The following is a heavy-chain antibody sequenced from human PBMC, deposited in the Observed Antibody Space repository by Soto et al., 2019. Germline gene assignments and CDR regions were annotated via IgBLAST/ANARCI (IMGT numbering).Heavy chain of an antibody. V-gene: IGHV3-23*01. CDR1: GFTFSRYA. D-gene: IGHD3-22*01. Sequence: PWGSLRLSCAASGFTFSRYAMSCVRQAPGKGLEWVSAISGSGGSTYDADSVKGRFTISRDNSKNTLYLQMNSLRAEDTAVYYCAKDPVGVTPPFDYWGQGTLVTVSS. J-gene: IGHJ4*02. CDR3: AKDPVGVTPPFDY. CDR2: ISGSGGST.